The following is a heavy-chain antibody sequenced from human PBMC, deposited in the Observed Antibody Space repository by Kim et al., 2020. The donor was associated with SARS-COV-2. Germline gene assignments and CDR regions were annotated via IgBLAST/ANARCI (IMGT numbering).Heavy chain of an antibody. CDR3: AREGSWFGELLIHWYYGMDV. CDR1: GGSISSGSYY. V-gene: IGHV4-61*02. Sequence: SETLSLTCTVSGGSISSGSYYWSWIRQPAGKGLEWIGRIYTSGSTNYNPSLKSRVTISVDTSKNQFSLKLSSVTAADTAVYYCAREGSWFGELLIHWYYGMDVWGQGTTVTVSS. D-gene: IGHD3-10*01. CDR2: IYTSGST. J-gene: IGHJ6*02.